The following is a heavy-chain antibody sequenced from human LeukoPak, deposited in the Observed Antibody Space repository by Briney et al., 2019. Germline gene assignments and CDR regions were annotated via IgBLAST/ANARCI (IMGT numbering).Heavy chain of an antibody. CDR3: AKVTGVRGYFDY. V-gene: IGHV3-23*01. CDR2: ISGSGGST. Sequence: GGSLRLSCAASGFTFSTYAMSWVRQAPGKGLEWVSAISGSGGSTYYADSVKGRFTISRDNSKNTLYLQMNSLRAEDTAVYYCAKVTGVRGYFDYWGQGTLVTVSS. D-gene: IGHD3-9*01. J-gene: IGHJ4*02. CDR1: GFTFSTYA.